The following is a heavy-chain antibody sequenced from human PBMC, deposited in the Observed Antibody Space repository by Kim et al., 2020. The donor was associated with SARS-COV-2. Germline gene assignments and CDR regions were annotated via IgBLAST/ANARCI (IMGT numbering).Heavy chain of an antibody. CDR3: ARGITMVRGAHLLLYGMDV. D-gene: IGHD3-10*01. CDR2: IYYSGST. J-gene: IGHJ6*02. CDR1: GGSISSYY. V-gene: IGHV4-59*08. Sequence: SETLSLTCTVSGGSISSYYWSWIRQPPGKGLEWIGYIYYSGSTNYNPSLKSRVTISVDTSKNQFSLKLSSVTAADTAVYYCARGITMVRGAHLLLYGMDVWGPGTTVTVSS.